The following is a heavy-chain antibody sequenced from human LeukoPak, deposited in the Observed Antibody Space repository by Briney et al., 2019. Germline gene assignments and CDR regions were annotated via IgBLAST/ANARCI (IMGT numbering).Heavy chain of an antibody. V-gene: IGHV1-2*02. CDR2: INPNTGGT. CDR3: VQFELDY. D-gene: IGHD1-7*01. Sequence: ASVKVSCKTSGYTFTGYYMHWVRQAPGQGLEWMGWINPNTGGTNYAQKFQGRVTMTRDTSISTAYVDLSRLRSDDTAVYYCVQFELDYWGQGTLVTVSS. CDR1: GYTFTGYY. J-gene: IGHJ4*02.